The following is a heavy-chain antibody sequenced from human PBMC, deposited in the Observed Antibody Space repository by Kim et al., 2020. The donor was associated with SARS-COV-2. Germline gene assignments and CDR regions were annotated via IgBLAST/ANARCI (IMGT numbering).Heavy chain of an antibody. Sequence: ASVKVSCKASGYTFTGYYMHWVRQAPGQGLEWMGRINPNSGGTNYAQKFQGRVTMTRDTSISTAYMELSRLRSDDTAVYYCARVDQRYFDWLLVANDAFDIWGQGTMVTVSS. CDR1: GYTFTGYY. J-gene: IGHJ3*02. D-gene: IGHD3-9*01. CDR2: INPNSGGT. V-gene: IGHV1-2*06. CDR3: ARVDQRYFDWLLVANDAFDI.